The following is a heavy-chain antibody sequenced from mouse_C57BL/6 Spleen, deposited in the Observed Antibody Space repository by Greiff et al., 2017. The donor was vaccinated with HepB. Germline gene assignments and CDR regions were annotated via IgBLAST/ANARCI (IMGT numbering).Heavy chain of an antibody. D-gene: IGHD1-1*01. CDR1: GYAFSSSW. J-gene: IGHJ1*03. CDR2: IYPGDGDT. V-gene: IGHV1-82*01. CDR3: ARFRNPYGSGWYFDV. Sequence: ESGPELVKPGASVKISCKASGYAFSSSWMNWVKQRPGKGLEWIGRIYPGDGDTNYNGKFKGKATLTADKSSSTAYMQLSSLTSEDSAVYFCARFRNPYGSGWYFDVWGTGTTVTVSS.